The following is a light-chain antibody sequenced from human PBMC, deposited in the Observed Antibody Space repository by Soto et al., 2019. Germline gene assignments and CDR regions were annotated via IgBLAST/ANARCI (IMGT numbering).Light chain of an antibody. CDR3: QHYGTSWT. CDR1: QSVSSSY. V-gene: IGKV3-20*01. J-gene: IGKJ1*01. CDR2: GAS. Sequence: EIVLTQSPGTLSLSPGERATLSCRASQSVSSSYLAWYQQKPGQAPRLLIYGASSRATGIPDRFSGSGSGPDFTLTISRLEPEDFAVYYCQHYGTSWTFGQGTKVEIK.